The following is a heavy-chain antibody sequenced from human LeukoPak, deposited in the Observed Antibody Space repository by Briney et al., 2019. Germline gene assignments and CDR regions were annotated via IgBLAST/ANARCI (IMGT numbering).Heavy chain of an antibody. CDR2: ISYDGSNK. V-gene: IGHV3-30*18. Sequence: PGRSLRLSCAASGFTFSSYGMHWVRQAPGKGLEWVAVISYDGSNKYYADSVKGRFTISRDNSKNTLYLQMNSLRAEDTAVYYCAKDLSSLGGSGSYYPPYYWGQGTLVTVSS. J-gene: IGHJ4*02. D-gene: IGHD3-10*01. CDR3: AKDLSSLGGSGSYYPPYY. CDR1: GFTFSSYG.